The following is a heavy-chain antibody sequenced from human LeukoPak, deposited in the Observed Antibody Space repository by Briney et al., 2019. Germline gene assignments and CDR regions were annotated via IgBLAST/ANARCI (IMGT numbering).Heavy chain of an antibody. CDR1: GGSINNYY. V-gene: IGHV4-59*01. D-gene: IGHD6-19*01. Sequence: SETLSLTCTVSGGSINNYYWSWVRQPPGAGLEWLAYIYYTGSTNYNPSLKTRLTISVDTSKNQFSLKLSSVTAADTAVYYCARVRSPIAVAGARWFDPWGQGTLVTVSS. CDR3: ARVRSPIAVAGARWFDP. J-gene: IGHJ5*02. CDR2: IYYTGST.